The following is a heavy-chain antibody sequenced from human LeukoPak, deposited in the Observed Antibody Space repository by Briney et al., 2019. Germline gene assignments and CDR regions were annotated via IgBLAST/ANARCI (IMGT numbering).Heavy chain of an antibody. V-gene: IGHV4-4*07. CDR3: ASGEGYYGSGSSSFDY. Sequence: SETLSLTCTVSGGSISSYYWSWIRQPARKGLEWIGRIYTSGSTNYNPSLKSRVTMSVDTSKNQLSLKLSSVTAADTAVYYCASGEGYYGSGSSSFDYWGQGTLVTVSS. CDR1: GGSISSYY. D-gene: IGHD3-10*01. J-gene: IGHJ4*02. CDR2: IYTSGST.